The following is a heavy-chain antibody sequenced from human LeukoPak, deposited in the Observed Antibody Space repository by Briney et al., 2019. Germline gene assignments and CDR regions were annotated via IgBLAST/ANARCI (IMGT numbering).Heavy chain of an antibody. J-gene: IGHJ4*02. CDR3: AKSQNYYDNSGYYYLDY. CDR2: IRYDGHNK. Sequence: GGSLRLSCAASGISFSSFGMHWVRQAPGKGLEWVTFIRYDGHNKYYADSVKGRFTISRDNSKNTLYLQVNSLRPEDTAVYYCAKSQNYYDNSGYYYLDYWGQGNLVTVSS. CDR1: GISFSSFG. V-gene: IGHV3-30*02. D-gene: IGHD3-22*01.